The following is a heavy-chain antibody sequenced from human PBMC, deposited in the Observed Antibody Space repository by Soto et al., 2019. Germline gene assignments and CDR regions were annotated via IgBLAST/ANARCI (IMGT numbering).Heavy chain of an antibody. J-gene: IGHJ6*02. CDR2: IYQSGIT. V-gene: IGHV4-4*02. CDR3: ARGFSFSDNSDNDRIYFYYGLNV. D-gene: IGHD2-15*01. Sequence: SETLSLTCDVSGGSITTGHRWTWVRQSPGKGLEWIGEIYQSGITNYNPSLNSRLSISMDQSKNQFSLKLTSVTAADTALYFCARGFSFSDNSDNDRIYFYYGLNVWGQGTTVTVSS. CDR1: GGSITTGHR.